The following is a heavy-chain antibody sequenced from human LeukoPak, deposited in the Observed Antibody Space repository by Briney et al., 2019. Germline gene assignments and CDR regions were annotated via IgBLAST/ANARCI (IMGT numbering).Heavy chain of an antibody. D-gene: IGHD5-12*01. Sequence: GGSLRLPCAATGFTFSSHAMSWVRQAPGKGLEWVSAISASGGGTYYADSVKGRFSISRDNSKNTLYLQMNSLRAEDTAVYYCAKAYSGYDRFDYWGQGTLVTVSS. CDR3: AKAYSGYDRFDY. V-gene: IGHV3-23*01. CDR2: ISASGGGT. J-gene: IGHJ4*02. CDR1: GFTFSSHA.